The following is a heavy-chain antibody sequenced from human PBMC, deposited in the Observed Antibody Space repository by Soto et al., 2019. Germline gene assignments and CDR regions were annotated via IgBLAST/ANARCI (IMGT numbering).Heavy chain of an antibody. J-gene: IGHJ3*01. CDR3: AKDTVGGYSFWSGYYSDGLDV. CDR2: ISGNGAGT. Sequence: EVKLLESGGGLAQPGGSLRLSCVGSGFTFDSYAISWVRQAPGKGLQWISAISGNGAGTDYAHSVKGRFIISRDNSKNTVHLQMNSLRAEDTALYYCAKDTVGGYSFWSGYYSDGLDVWGQGTMVTVSS. D-gene: IGHD3-3*01. CDR1: GFTFDSYA. V-gene: IGHV3-23*01.